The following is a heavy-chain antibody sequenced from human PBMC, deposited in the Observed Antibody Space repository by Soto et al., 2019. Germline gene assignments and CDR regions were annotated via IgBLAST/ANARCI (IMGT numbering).Heavy chain of an antibody. CDR1: GFTFSSYI. J-gene: IGHJ4*02. V-gene: IGHV3-21*01. CDR3: ARDGSVVAGAFDY. Sequence: GGSLILSCAASGFTFSSYIMNWVRQAPGKGLEWVSSISSSSSYIYYADSVKGRFTISRDNAKNSLYLQMNSLRAEDTAVYYCARDGSVVAGAFDYWGQGTLVNVSS. CDR2: ISSSSSYI. D-gene: IGHD6-19*01.